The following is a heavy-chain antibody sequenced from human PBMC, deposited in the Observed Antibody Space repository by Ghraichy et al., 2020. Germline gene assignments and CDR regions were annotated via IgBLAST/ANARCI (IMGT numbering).Heavy chain of an antibody. J-gene: IGHJ4*02. CDR1: GFTFSSYW. Sequence: GGSLRLSCAASGFTFSSYWMHWVRQAPGKGLVWVSRINSDGSSTSYADSVKGRFTISRDNAKNTLYLQMNSLRAEDTAVYYCATHEYYDSSGYFDYWGQGTLVTVSS. CDR2: INSDGSST. CDR3: ATHEYYDSSGYFDY. D-gene: IGHD3-22*01. V-gene: IGHV3-74*01.